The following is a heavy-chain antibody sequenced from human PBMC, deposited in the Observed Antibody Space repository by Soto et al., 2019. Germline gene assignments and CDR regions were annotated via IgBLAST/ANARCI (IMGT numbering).Heavy chain of an antibody. CDR2: IYWDDDK. D-gene: IGHD3-16*01. CDR3: ARISPGLAFDP. Sequence: QITLKESGPTLVKPTQTLTLTCTFSGFSLSTDDLGVTWIRQPPGKALEWLALIYWDDDKLYSPSLKTRLTITQDTSKNQVVLRVTNMGPVDTATYYCARISPGLAFDPWGQGILVTVSS. J-gene: IGHJ5*02. V-gene: IGHV2-5*02. CDR1: GFSLSTDDLG.